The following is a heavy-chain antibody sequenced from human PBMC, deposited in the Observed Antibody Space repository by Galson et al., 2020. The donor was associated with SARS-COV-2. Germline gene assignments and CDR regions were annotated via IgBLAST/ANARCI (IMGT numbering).Heavy chain of an antibody. V-gene: IGHV3-49*03. CDR1: GFTFGDYA. CDR2: IRSKAYGGTT. CDR3: TRHDFWSGYWFDY. J-gene: IGHJ4*02. D-gene: IGHD3-3*01. Sequence: GGSLRLSCTASGFTFGDYAMSWFRQAPGKGLEWVGFIRSKAYGGTTEYAASVKGRFTISRVDSKSIAYLQMNSLKTEDTAVYYCTRHDFWSGYWFDYWGQGTLVTVSS.